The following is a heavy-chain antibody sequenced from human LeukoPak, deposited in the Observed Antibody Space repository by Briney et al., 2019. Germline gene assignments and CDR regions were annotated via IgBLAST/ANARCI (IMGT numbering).Heavy chain of an antibody. J-gene: IGHJ4*02. CDR1: GGSISSSSYY. CDR2: IYYSGST. V-gene: IGHV4-39*01. D-gene: IGHD6-19*01. Sequence: KTSETLSLTCTVSGGSISSSSYYWGWIRQPPGKGLEWIGSIYYSGSTYYNPSLKSRVTISVDTSKNQFSLKLSSLTAADTAVYYCARQINNGWYTADYWGQGTLVTVSS. CDR3: ARQINNGWYTADY.